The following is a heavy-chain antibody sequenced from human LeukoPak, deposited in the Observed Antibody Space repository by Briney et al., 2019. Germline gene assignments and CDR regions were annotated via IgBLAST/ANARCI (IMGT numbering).Heavy chain of an antibody. Sequence: GRSLRLSCAASGFTFSSYAMHWVRQAPGKGLEWVAVISYDGSNKYYADSVQGRFTISRDNSKNTLYLQMNSLRAQDTAVYFCAREPVVIAMPYFDYWGQGTLVTVSS. CDR2: ISYDGSNK. CDR1: GFTFSSYA. CDR3: AREPVVIAMPYFDY. J-gene: IGHJ4*02. D-gene: IGHD2-21*01. V-gene: IGHV3-30*04.